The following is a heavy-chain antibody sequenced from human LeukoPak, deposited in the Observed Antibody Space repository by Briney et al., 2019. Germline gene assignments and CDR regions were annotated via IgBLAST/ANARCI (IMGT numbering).Heavy chain of an antibody. D-gene: IGHD1-1*01. CDR2: ISYDGSNK. Sequence: GRSLRLSCAASGFTFSSYGMHWVRQAPGKGLEWVAVISYDGSNKYYADSVKGRFTISRDNSKNTLYLQMNSLRAEDTAVYYCGERYWGQGTLVTVSS. J-gene: IGHJ4*02. V-gene: IGHV3-30*03. CDR3: GERY. CDR1: GFTFSSYG.